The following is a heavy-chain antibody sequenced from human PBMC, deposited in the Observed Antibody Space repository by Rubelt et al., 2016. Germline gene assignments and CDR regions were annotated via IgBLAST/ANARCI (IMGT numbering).Heavy chain of an antibody. V-gene: IGHV1-2*02. D-gene: IGHD5-24*01. CDR2: INPNSGGT. Sequence: QVQLVQSGAEVKKPGASVKVSCKASGYTFTGYYMHWVRQAPGQGLEWMGWINPNSGGTNYAQKFQGMGTMTTDTSTSTAYMELRSLRSDDTAVYYCARERDDYGDYWGQGTLVTVSS. CDR3: ARERDDYGDY. J-gene: IGHJ4*02. CDR1: GYTFTGYY.